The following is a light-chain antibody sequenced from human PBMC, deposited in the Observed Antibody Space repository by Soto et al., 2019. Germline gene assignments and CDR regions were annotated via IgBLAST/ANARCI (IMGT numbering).Light chain of an antibody. V-gene: IGKV1-27*01. Sequence: DIQMTQSPSSLSASVGDRVTITCRATQGISHYLAWYQQRPGRAPKLLIYAASTLHSGVPSRFSGSGSGTDFTLTISSLQPEDVGTYYCQQLNSYPLYTFGQGTKLEIK. CDR2: AAS. CDR1: QGISHY. J-gene: IGKJ2*01. CDR3: QQLNSYPLYT.